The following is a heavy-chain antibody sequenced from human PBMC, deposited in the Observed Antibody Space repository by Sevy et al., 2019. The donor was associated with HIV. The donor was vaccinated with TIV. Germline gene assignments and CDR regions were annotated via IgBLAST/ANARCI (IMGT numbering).Heavy chain of an antibody. Sequence: GGSLRLSCAASGFTFSSYWMSWVRQAPGKGLEWVAKIKQDGSVKYYVDSVKGPFTISRDNAKNSLYLQMNSLRADDMAVYYCARVQATIVATIDYFDYWGQGTLVTVSS. V-gene: IGHV3-7*01. CDR2: IKQDGSVK. CDR1: GFTFSSYW. CDR3: ARVQATIVATIDYFDY. D-gene: IGHD5-12*01. J-gene: IGHJ4*02.